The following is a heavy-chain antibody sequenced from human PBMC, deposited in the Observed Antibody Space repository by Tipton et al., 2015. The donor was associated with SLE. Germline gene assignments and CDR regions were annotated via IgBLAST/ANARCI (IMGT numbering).Heavy chain of an antibody. CDR3: ARVGVAAHPDAFDI. CDR2: IWYDGSNK. Sequence: QLVQSGGGVVQPGRSLRLSCAASGFSFSSYGMHWVRQAPGKGLEWVAVIWYDGSNKYYADSVKGRFTISRDNSKNTLYLQMNSLRAEDTAVYYCARVGVAAHPDAFDIWGQGTMVTVSS. D-gene: IGHD6-6*01. J-gene: IGHJ3*02. V-gene: IGHV3-33*01. CDR1: GFSFSSYG.